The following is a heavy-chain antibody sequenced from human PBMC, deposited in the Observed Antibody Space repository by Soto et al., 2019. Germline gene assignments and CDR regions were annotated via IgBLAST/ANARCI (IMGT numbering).Heavy chain of an antibody. Sequence: QVQLQESGPGLVKPSETLSLTCTVYGGSISSYYWSWIRQPPGKGLEWIGYIYYSASTKYNPSLNSRLTISEDTVKNQFSLMLSSGTAADAAVYYCARVLAAAGISWARNWFDPWGQGTLGTGSS. CDR2: IYYSAST. J-gene: IGHJ5*02. CDR3: ARVLAAAGISWARNWFDP. V-gene: IGHV4-59*01. D-gene: IGHD6-13*01. CDR1: GGSISSYY.